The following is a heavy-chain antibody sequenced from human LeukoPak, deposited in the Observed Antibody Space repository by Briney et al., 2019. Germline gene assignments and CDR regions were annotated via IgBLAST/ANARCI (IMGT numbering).Heavy chain of an antibody. J-gene: IGHJ4*02. V-gene: IGHV3-74*01. Sequence: GGSLRLSCAASGFTFSSYWMHWVRQAPGKGLVWVSRINSDGSSTSYADSVKGRFTISRDNAENSLYLQMNSLRVEDTAFYYCARDLAYSRLDYWGQGMLVTVSS. D-gene: IGHD5-18*01. CDR1: GFTFSSYW. CDR2: INSDGSST. CDR3: ARDLAYSRLDY.